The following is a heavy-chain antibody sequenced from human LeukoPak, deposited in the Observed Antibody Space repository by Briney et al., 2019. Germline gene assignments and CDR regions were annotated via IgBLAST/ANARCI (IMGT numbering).Heavy chain of an antibody. CDR3: ARGSRHSMIVVDYYFGY. CDR2: IYYSGST. V-gene: IGHV4-39*07. CDR1: GGSISSSSYY. D-gene: IGHD3-22*01. J-gene: IGHJ4*02. Sequence: PSETLSLTCTVSGGSISSSSYYWGWIRQPPGKGLEWIGSIYYSGSTYYNPSLKSRVTISVDTSKNQFSLKLSSVTAADTAVYYCARGSRHSMIVVDYYFGYWGQGTLVTVSS.